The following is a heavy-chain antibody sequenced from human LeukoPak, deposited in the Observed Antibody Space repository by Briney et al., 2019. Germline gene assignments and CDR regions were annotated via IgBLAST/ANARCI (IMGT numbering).Heavy chain of an antibody. V-gene: IGHV1-69*01. D-gene: IGHD5-18*01. CDR3: ARERVGGYSYGRNWFDP. CDR1: GGTFSSYA. J-gene: IGHJ5*02. CDR2: IIPIFGTA. Sequence: SVKVSCKASGGTFSSYAISWVRQAPGQGLEWMGGIIPIFGTANYAQKFQGRVTITADESTSTAYMELSSLRSEDTAVYYCARERVGGYSYGRNWFDPWGQGTLVTVSS.